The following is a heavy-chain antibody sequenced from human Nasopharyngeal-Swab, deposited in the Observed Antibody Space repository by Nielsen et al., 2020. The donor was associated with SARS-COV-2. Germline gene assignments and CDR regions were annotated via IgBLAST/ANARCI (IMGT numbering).Heavy chain of an antibody. V-gene: IGHV4-31*02. CDR2: IYYSGST. Sequence: WIRQPPGKGLEWIGYIYYSGSTYYNPSLKSRVTISVDTSKNQFSLKLSSVTAADTAVYYCARDSMAGYCSGGCCYAFDIWGQGTMVTVSS. D-gene: IGHD2-15*01. CDR3: ARDSMAGYCSGGCCYAFDI. J-gene: IGHJ3*02.